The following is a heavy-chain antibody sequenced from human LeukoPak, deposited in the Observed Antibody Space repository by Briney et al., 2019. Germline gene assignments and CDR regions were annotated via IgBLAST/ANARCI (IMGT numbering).Heavy chain of an antibody. V-gene: IGHV3-21*01. D-gene: IGHD6-13*01. CDR3: ARHSSSWQCFDY. CDR2: ISSSSSYI. CDR1: GFTFSSYS. Sequence: PGGSLRLSCAASGFTFSSYSMNWVRQAPGKGLEWVSSISSSSSYIYYADCVKGRFTISRDNSKNTLYLQMNSLRAEDTAVYYCARHSSSWQCFDYWGQGTLVTVSS. J-gene: IGHJ4*02.